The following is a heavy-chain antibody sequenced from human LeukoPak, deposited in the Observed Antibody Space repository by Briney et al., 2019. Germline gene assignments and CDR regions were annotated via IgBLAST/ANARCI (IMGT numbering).Heavy chain of an antibody. CDR1: GFTFIYYA. V-gene: IGHV3-23*01. CDR3: AKERDRDFVGGAFDI. CDR2: IRGSGGNT. J-gene: IGHJ3*02. D-gene: IGHD3-16*01. Sequence: GGSLRLSCAASGFTFIYYAMSWVRQAPGKGLEWVSTIRGSGGNTYYADSVKGRFTISRDNSKNTLYLQMNSLRAEDTAVYYCAKERDRDFVGGAFDIWGQGTMVTVSS.